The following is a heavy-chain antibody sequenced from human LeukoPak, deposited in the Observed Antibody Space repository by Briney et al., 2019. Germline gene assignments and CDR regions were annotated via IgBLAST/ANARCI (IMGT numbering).Heavy chain of an antibody. V-gene: IGHV3-33*01. Sequence: GGSLRLSCAATGFTFSSHGMYGVREALGKGLEWVSLIWYDGSKKNYADSVKGRFTISRDNSKNTLYLQMNSLRAEDTAVYYCARDISRGSLDYWGQGTLVTVSS. CDR2: IWYDGSKK. D-gene: IGHD2-15*01. CDR3: ARDISRGSLDY. J-gene: IGHJ4*02. CDR1: GFTFSSHG.